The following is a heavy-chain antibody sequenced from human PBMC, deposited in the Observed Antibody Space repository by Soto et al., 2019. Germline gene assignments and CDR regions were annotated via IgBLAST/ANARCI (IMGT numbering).Heavy chain of an antibody. V-gene: IGHV5-51*01. CDR2: IYPGDSDT. D-gene: IGHD6-13*01. J-gene: IGHJ6*02. CDR3: ASRFPGLSSSHYYYTVMDV. CDR1: GYSFTSYW. Sequence: GESLKSSCKGSGYSFTSYWIGWVRPMPGKGLEWMGSIYPGDSDTRYSPSFQGQVTISAAKSISTAYLQWSSLKASDAAMYYCASRFPGLSSSHYYYTVMDVWSQGTTVTVSS.